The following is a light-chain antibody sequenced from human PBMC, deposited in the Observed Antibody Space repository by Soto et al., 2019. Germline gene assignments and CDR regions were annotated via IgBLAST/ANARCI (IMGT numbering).Light chain of an antibody. CDR3: QQSYSTPRT. CDR2: AAS. J-gene: IGKJ1*01. V-gene: IGKV1-39*01. CDR1: QSISSY. Sequence: DIQMTQSPSSLSASVGDRVTITCRASQSISSYLNWYQQKPGKAPKLLIYAASSLQSGVPSRFSGSGSWTDFNLTISSLQPEDFATYDCQQSYSTPRTFGQGTKVEIK.